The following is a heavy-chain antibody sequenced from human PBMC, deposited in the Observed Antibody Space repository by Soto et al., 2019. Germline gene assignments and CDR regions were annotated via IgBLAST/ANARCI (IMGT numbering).Heavy chain of an antibody. D-gene: IGHD3-22*01. Sequence: SETLSLTCTVSGGSVSSGSYYWSWIRQPPEKGLEWIGYIYYSGSTNYNPSLKSRVTISVDTSKNQFSLKLSSVTAADTAVYYCARDGPYYDSSGYDAFDIWDQGTMVTVSS. CDR2: IYYSGST. V-gene: IGHV4-61*01. CDR3: ARDGPYYDSSGYDAFDI. J-gene: IGHJ3*02. CDR1: GGSVSSGSYY.